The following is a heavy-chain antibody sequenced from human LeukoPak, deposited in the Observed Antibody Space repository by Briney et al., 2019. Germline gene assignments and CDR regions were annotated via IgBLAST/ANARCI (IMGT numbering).Heavy chain of an antibody. CDR1: GFTFSSYG. CDR3: ARDGITIFGVVDYAFDI. J-gene: IGHJ3*02. D-gene: IGHD3-3*01. CDR2: IRYDGSNK. V-gene: IGHV3-33*01. Sequence: PGGSLRLSCAASGFTFSSYGMHWVRQAPGKGLEWVAVIRYDGSNKYYADSVKGRFTISRDISKNTLYLQMNSLRAEDTAVYYCARDGITIFGVVDYAFDIWGQGTMVTVSS.